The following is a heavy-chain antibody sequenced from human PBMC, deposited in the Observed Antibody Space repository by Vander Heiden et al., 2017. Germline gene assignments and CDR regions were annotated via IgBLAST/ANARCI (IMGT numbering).Heavy chain of an antibody. CDR3: STGYSVAVAATSRT. CDR2: IKKKSDGGTT. CDR1: GFTFTNAW. Sequence: EVQLVESGGGFVKQGGSLRLSCAVSGFTFTNAWLSWVRQAPGKGLEWVGRIKKKSDGGTTDYAAVVKGRFTISRDDSKNMLYLQMDGLKTEDTAVYYCSTGYSVAVAATSRTWGPGTLVTVSS. V-gene: IGHV3-15*01. J-gene: IGHJ4*02. D-gene: IGHD2-15*01.